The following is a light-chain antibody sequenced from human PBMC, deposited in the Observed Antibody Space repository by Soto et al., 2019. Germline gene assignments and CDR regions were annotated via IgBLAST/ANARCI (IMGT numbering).Light chain of an antibody. J-gene: IGLJ1*01. Sequence: QSALTQPASVSGSPGQSITISCTGTSSDVGGHNYVSWYQHRPGKVPKLMIYEVTNRPSGVSDRFSGSKSGNTASLTISGLQAEDEADYYCTSYTGSSTLVFGSGTKLTVL. CDR2: EVT. CDR3: TSYTGSSTLV. V-gene: IGLV2-14*01. CDR1: SSDVGGHNY.